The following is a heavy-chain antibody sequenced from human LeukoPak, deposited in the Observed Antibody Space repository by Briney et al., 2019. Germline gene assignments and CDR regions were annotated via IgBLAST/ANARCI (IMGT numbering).Heavy chain of an antibody. CDR3: ARQHGYSYGLFDY. CDR2: INHSGST. J-gene: IGHJ4*02. CDR1: GGSFSGYY. Sequence: SETLSLTCAVYGGSFSGYYWSWIRQPPGKGLEWIGEINHSGSTYYNPSLKSRVTISVDTSKNQFSLKLSSVTAADTAVYYCARQHGYSYGLFDYWGQGTLVTVST. V-gene: IGHV4-34*01. D-gene: IGHD5-18*01.